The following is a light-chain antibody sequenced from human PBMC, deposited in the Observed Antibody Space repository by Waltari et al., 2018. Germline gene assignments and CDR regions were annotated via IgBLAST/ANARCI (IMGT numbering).Light chain of an antibody. CDR2: GAS. V-gene: IGKV3-15*01. Sequence: ETAMTQSPATPSVSPGDSATLFCRASQSVSSHLAWYQQKPGQPPRLPIYGASTRAPGVPARVSGSGSGTEFTLTISSLQSEDSAFYYCQQYHDWWTFGLGTKLEIK. CDR1: QSVSSH. CDR3: QQYHDWWT. J-gene: IGKJ1*01.